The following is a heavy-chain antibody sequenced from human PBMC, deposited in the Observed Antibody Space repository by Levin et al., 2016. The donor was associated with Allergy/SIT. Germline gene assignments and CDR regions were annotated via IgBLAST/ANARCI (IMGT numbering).Heavy chain of an antibody. V-gene: IGHV4-34*01. CDR3: ARGIQSGYYYYGMDV. D-gene: IGHD4-11*01. Sequence: RQAPGKGLEWIGEINHSGSTNYNPSLKSRVTISVDTSKNQFSLKLSSVTAADTAVYYCARGIQSGYYYYGMDVWGQGTTVTVSS. CDR2: INHSGST. J-gene: IGHJ6*02.